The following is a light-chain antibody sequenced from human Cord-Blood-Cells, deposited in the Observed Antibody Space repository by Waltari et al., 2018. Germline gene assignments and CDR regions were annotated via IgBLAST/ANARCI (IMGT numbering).Light chain of an antibody. CDR2: EGI. V-gene: IGLV2-23*01. J-gene: IGLJ1*01. CDR3: CSYAGSYV. CDR1: SSDVGSYNL. Sequence: QSALTQPASVSGSPGQSITISCTGTSSDVGSYNLVSGYPHHPGKAPKLMIYEGIKRPSGVSNRFSGSKSGNTASLTISGLQAEDEADYYCCSYAGSYVFGTGTKVTVL.